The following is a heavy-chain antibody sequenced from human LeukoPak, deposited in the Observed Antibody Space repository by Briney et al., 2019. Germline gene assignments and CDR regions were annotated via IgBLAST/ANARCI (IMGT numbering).Heavy chain of an antibody. J-gene: IGHJ3*02. V-gene: IGHV3-23*01. Sequence: SGRSLRLACAVAGSTFSNYAMACVSHAPRKWLEWVSVISDNGAGTYYVDSVKGRCTVSRENPKKTLSLQMNSLRAEDTAVYYCARHLGPDIWGQGTKVTVSS. CDR2: ISDNGAGT. CDR1: GSTFSNYA. CDR3: ARHLGPDI.